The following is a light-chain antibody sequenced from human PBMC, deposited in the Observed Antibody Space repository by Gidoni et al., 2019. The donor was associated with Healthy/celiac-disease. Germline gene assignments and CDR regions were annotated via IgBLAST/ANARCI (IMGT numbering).Light chain of an antibody. CDR1: SSDVGSYNL. CDR3: CSYAGSSTVV. CDR2: EVS. J-gene: IGLJ1*01. V-gene: IGLV2-23*02. Sequence: QSALTQPASVSGSPGQSITISCTGPSSDVGSYNLVSWYQQHPGKAPKPMIYEVSKRPSGVSNRFSGSKSGNTASLTISGLQAEDAADYYCCSYAGSSTVVFGTGTKVTVL.